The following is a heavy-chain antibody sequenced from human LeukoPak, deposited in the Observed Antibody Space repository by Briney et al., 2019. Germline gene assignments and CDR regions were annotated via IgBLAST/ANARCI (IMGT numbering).Heavy chain of an antibody. CDR2: IYPGDSDT. Sequence: GESLKISCKGSGYSFTTYWIGWVRQMPGKGLEWMGIIYPGDSDTRYSPSFQGQVSISADRSISTAYLQWSSLKASDTAMYYCATRYSSGWYDAFDIWGQGTMVTVSS. J-gene: IGHJ3*02. D-gene: IGHD6-19*01. V-gene: IGHV5-51*01. CDR3: ATRYSSGWYDAFDI. CDR1: GYSFTTYW.